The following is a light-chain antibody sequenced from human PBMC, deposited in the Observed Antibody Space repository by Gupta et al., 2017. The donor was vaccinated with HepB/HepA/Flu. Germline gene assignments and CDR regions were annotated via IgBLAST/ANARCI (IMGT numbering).Light chain of an antibody. CDR2: LNSDGSH. V-gene: IGLV4-69*01. CDR3: QTWGTGIVV. J-gene: IGLJ2*01. CDR1: SGHNTYG. Sequence: QLVLTQPPAASASLAASVNLTCTLSSGHNTYGIAWHQQQPEKGPRYLMKLNSDGSHRKGDGIPDRFSGSSSGAARYITISSLQSEDEADYYCQTWGTGIVVFGRGTKLTVL.